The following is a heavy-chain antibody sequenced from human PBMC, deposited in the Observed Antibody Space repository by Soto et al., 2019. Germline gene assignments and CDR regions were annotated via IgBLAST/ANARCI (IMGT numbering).Heavy chain of an antibody. CDR1: GGSFSGYY. J-gene: IGHJ6*03. CDR2: INHSGST. V-gene: IGHV4-34*01. CDR3: ARRRGSSSSYRSYYYYMDV. Sequence: SSETLSLTCAVYGGSFSGYYWSWIRQPPGKGLEWIGEINHSGSTNYNPSLKSRVTISVDTSKNQFSLKLSSVTAADTAVYYCARRRGSSSSYRSYYYYMDVWGKGTTVTVS. D-gene: IGHD6-6*01.